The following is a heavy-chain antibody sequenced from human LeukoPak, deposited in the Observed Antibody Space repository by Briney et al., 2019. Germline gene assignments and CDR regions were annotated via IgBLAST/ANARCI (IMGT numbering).Heavy chain of an antibody. CDR1: GFTFSNYA. J-gene: IGHJ3*02. CDR2: ISSSSSYI. Sequence: GGSLRLSCAASGFTFSNYAMHWVRQAPGKGLEWVSSISSSSSYIYYADSVKGRFTISRDNARNSLYPQMNSLRAEDTSVYFCVRSTGGDWYTFDTWGQGTMVTVSS. D-gene: IGHD2-21*02. V-gene: IGHV3-21*01. CDR3: VRSTGGDWYTFDT.